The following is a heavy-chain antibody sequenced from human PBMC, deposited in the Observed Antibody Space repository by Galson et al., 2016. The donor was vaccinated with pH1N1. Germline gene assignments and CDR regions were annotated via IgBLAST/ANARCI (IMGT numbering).Heavy chain of an antibody. J-gene: IGHJ2*01. Sequence: SLRLSCAGSGFTFRSYAMSWVRLAPGKGLQWVSTISATGGSTYYVDSVKGRFTISRDNPRNALHLQMNGLRDEDTALYWCAKDLVKSVPHQGYLDLWGRGTLVTVSS. D-gene: IGHD2-2*01. CDR3: AKDLVKSVPHQGYLDL. CDR1: GFTFRSYA. V-gene: IGHV3-23*01. CDR2: ISATGGST.